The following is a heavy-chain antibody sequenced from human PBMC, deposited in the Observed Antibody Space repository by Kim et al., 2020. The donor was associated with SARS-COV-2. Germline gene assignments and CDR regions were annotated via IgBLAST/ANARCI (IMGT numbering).Heavy chain of an antibody. CDR3: ARRGSGGPATAIFDP. D-gene: IGHD2-2*02. J-gene: IGHJ5*02. V-gene: IGHV4-39*01. Sequence: PSLRSRVIVSDATSKNQFSLRVSSVTAADTAVYYCARRGSGGPATAIFDPWGQGTLVTVSS.